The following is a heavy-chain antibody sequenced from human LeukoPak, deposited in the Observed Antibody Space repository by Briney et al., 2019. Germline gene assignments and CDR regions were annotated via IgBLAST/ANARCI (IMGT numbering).Heavy chain of an antibody. CDR3: ARDRVEATGEFDY. J-gene: IGHJ4*02. Sequence: ASVKVSCKASGYTFTRYYMHWVRQAPGQGPEWMGIINPSGGATSYAQKFQGRVTMTRDTSTSTVHMELSSLRSEDTAVYYCARDRVEATGEFDYWGQGTLVTVSS. V-gene: IGHV1-46*01. CDR1: GYTFTRYY. CDR2: INPSGGAT. D-gene: IGHD5-24*01.